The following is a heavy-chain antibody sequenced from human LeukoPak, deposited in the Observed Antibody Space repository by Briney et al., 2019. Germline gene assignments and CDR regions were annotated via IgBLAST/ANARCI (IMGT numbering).Heavy chain of an antibody. V-gene: IGHV1-24*01. CDR1: GYTLTELS. Sequence: ASVKVSCKVSGYTLTELSMHWVRQAPGKGLEWMGGFEPEDGETIYAQKFQGRVTMTEDTSTDTAYMELSSLRSEDTAVYYCATGFFNGSGSYYTPLRPFDYWGQGTLVTVSS. CDR2: FEPEDGET. CDR3: ATGFFNGSGSYYTPLRPFDY. J-gene: IGHJ4*02. D-gene: IGHD3-10*01.